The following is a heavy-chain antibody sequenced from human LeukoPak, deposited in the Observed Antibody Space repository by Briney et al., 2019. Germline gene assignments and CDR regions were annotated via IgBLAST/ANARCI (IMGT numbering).Heavy chain of an antibody. Sequence: GGSLRLSCAASGFTFSSYEMNWVRQAPGKGLEWVSYISSNGSTIYYADCVKGRFTISRDNAKNSLYLQMNSLRAEDTAVYYCASRMVRGVINDYWGQGTLVTVSS. CDR3: ASRMVRGVINDY. D-gene: IGHD3-10*01. CDR2: ISSNGSTI. J-gene: IGHJ4*02. CDR1: GFTFSSYE. V-gene: IGHV3-48*03.